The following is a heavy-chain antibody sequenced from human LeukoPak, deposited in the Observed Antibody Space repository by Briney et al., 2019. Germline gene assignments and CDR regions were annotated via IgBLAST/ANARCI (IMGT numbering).Heavy chain of an antibody. Sequence: GGSLRLSCAASGFTVSSNYMSWVRQAPGKGLEWVSVIYSGGSTYYADSVKGRFTISRDNSKNTLYLQMNSLRAEDTAVYYCAKQYYYDSSGYPNYFDYWGQGTLVTVSS. CDR2: IYSGGST. CDR1: GFTVSSNY. D-gene: IGHD3-22*01. V-gene: IGHV3-53*01. J-gene: IGHJ4*02. CDR3: AKQYYYDSSGYPNYFDY.